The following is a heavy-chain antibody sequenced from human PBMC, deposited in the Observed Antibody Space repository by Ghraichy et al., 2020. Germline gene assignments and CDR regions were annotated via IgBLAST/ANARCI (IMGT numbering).Heavy chain of an antibody. Sequence: GGSLRLSCAGSGFTFSIFWMSWVRQAPGKGLEWVANIKPDGSEKNYMDSVKGRFTISRDNTKNSLYLQMNSLRAEDTAGYYCAREIRYCNSTTCYSPNAVDHWVQGTPFTSPQ. CDR1: GFTFSIFW. D-gene: IGHD2/OR15-2a*01. V-gene: IGHV3-7*01. CDR2: IKPDGSEK. J-gene: IGHJ4*02. CDR3: AREIRYCNSTTCYSPNAVDH.